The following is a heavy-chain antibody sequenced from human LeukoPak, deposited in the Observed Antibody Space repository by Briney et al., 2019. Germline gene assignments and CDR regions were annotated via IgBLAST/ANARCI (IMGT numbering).Heavy chain of an antibody. V-gene: IGHV3-33*01. CDR2: IWYDGSNK. D-gene: IGHD1-26*01. CDR1: GFTFSSYG. CDR3: ARDTGGGIVGATFVY. J-gene: IGHJ4*02. Sequence: GGSLRLSCAASGFTFSSYGMHWVRQAPGKGLEWVAVIWYDGSNKYYADSVKGRFTISRDNSKNTLYLQMNSLRAEDTAVYYCARDTGGGIVGATFVYWGQGTLVTVSS.